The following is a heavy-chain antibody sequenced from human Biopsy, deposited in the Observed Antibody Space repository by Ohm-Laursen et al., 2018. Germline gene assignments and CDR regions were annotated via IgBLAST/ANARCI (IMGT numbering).Heavy chain of an antibody. CDR1: GGSVSDSFHF. D-gene: IGHD2-2*01. CDR2: VYYSGTT. V-gene: IGHV4-61*01. CDR3: ARDVKRYCSGTSCYSGYFGMDV. Sequence: SDTLSLTCPVSGGSVSDSFHFWSWIRRPPGKGLEWIGDVYYSGTTNYNPSLKSRLTISVDTSKNQFSLNLNSVTAADTAVYFCARDVKRYCSGTSCYSGYFGMDVWGQGTTVTVS. J-gene: IGHJ6*02.